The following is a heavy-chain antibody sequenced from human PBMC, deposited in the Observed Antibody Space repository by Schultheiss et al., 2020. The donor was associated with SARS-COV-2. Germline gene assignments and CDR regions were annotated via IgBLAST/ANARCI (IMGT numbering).Heavy chain of an antibody. J-gene: IGHJ4*02. CDR1: GGSISSYY. CDR3: AIRQWELLRTKGLGFDY. V-gene: IGHV4-59*08. CDR2: IYYSGST. D-gene: IGHD1-26*01. Sequence: SQTLSLTCTVSGGSISSYYWSWIRQPPGKGLEWIGYIYYSGSTNYNPSLKSRVTISVDTSKNQFSLKLSSVTAADTAVYYCAIRQWELLRTKGLGFDYWGQGTLVTVSS.